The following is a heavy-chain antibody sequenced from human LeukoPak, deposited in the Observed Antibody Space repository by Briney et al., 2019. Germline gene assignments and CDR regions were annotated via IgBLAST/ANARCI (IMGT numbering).Heavy chain of an antibody. CDR3: ARGDQGIDY. Sequence: SETLSLTCDVSGGSISSGDNSWNWIRQPPGKGLEWIGNIYRSGTTYYNPSLKSRVTISLDRSKNQFSLKLSSVTAADTAVYHCARGDQGIDYWGQGTLVTVSS. V-gene: IGHV4-30-2*01. CDR2: IYRSGTT. J-gene: IGHJ4*02. CDR1: GGSISSGDNS. D-gene: IGHD2-2*01.